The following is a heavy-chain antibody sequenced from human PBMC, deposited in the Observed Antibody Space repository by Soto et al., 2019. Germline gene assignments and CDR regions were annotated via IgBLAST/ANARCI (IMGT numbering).Heavy chain of an antibody. J-gene: IGHJ4*02. CDR1: GGSISSYY. V-gene: IGHV4-59*01. CDR2: IYYSGST. CDR3: ARGTQLLDTDMVPFYFDY. Sequence: SETLSLTCTVSGGSISSYYWSWIRQPPGKGLEWIGYIYYSGSTNYNPSLKSRVTISVDTSKNQFSLKLSSVTAADTAVYYCARGTQLLDTDMVPFYFDYWGQGTLVTVSS. D-gene: IGHD5-18*01.